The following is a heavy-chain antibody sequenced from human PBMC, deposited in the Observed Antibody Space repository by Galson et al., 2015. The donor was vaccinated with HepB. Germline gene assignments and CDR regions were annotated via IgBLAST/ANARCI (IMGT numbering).Heavy chain of an antibody. CDR2: ISSSSSYT. CDR1: GFTFSDYY. J-gene: IGHJ4*02. Sequence: SLRLSCAASGFTFSDYYMSWIRQAPGKGLEWVSYISSSSSYTNYADSVKGRFTISRDNAKNSLYLQMNSLRAEDTAVYYCARVDCGGDCYSAGDYWGQGTLVTVSS. V-gene: IGHV3-11*06. D-gene: IGHD2-21*02. CDR3: ARVDCGGDCYSAGDY.